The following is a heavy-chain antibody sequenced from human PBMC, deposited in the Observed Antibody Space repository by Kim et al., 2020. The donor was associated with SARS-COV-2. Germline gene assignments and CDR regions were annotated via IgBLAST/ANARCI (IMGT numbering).Heavy chain of an antibody. Sequence: GGSLRLSCAASGFTFSSYGMHWVRQAPGKGLEWVAVIWYDGSNKYYADSVKGRFTISRDNSKNTLYLQMNSLRAEDTAVYYCARDTGPYSGDSTGWGQGTLVTVSS. V-gene: IGHV3-33*01. CDR1: GFTFSSYG. J-gene: IGHJ4*02. CDR2: IWYDGSNK. D-gene: IGHD6-19*01. CDR3: ARDTGPYSGDSTG.